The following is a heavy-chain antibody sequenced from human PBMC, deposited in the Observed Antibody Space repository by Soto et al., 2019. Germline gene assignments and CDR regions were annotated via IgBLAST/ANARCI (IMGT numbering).Heavy chain of an antibody. J-gene: IGHJ4*02. D-gene: IGHD2-15*01. Sequence: EVQLVESGGGLVQPGRSLRLSCAASGFTFDDYAMHWVRQAPGKGPEWVSGISWNSGSIGYADSVKGRFTISRDNAKNSLYLQMNSLRAEDTALYYCAKDRYCSGGSCNSAFDYWGQGTLVTVSS. CDR1: GFTFDDYA. CDR2: ISWNSGSI. V-gene: IGHV3-9*01. CDR3: AKDRYCSGGSCNSAFDY.